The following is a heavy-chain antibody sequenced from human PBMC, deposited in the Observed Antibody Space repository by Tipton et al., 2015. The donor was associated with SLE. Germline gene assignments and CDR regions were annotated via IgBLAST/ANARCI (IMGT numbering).Heavy chain of an antibody. V-gene: IGHV4-59*11. J-gene: IGHJ3*02. CDR1: GGSISSHY. CDR3: ARPGGYSGREAAFDI. CDR2: IYSSGNT. Sequence: TLSLTCTVSGGSISSHYCNWIRQPPGKGLEWIGYIYSSGNTNYNPSLKSRVTISVDTSKNQFSLKLSSVTAADTAVYYCARPGGYSGREAAFDIWGQGTMVTVSS. D-gene: IGHD5-12*01.